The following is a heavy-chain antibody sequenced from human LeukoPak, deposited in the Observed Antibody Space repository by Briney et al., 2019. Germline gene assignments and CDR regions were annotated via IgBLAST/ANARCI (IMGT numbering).Heavy chain of an antibody. CDR1: GFTFSSYA. Sequence: PGRSLRLSCAASGFTFSSYAMHWVRQAPGKGLEWVAVISYDGSNKYYADSVKGRFTISRDNSKNTVYLQMNSLSAEDTAVYYCARGFCSTTSCPGWAYYYGMDVWGKGTTVTVSS. CDR3: ARGFCSTTSCPGWAYYYGMDV. D-gene: IGHD2-2*01. J-gene: IGHJ6*04. CDR2: ISYDGSNK. V-gene: IGHV3-30*04.